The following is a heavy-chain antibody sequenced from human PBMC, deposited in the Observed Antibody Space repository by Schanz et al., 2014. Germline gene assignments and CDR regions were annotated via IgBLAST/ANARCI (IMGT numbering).Heavy chain of an antibody. V-gene: IGHV3-21*01. CDR3: AKDPSHGDYDYYFDY. CDR2: ISSSGSYI. Sequence: VQLQESGPGLVKPSQTLSLTCTVSGGSISSSDWWSWVRQPPGKGLEWVSSISSSGSYIHYADSVKGRFTISRDNAKNSLFLQMNSLRVEDTAVYYCAKDPSHGDYDYYFDYWGQGTLVTVSS. CDR1: GGSISSSDW. D-gene: IGHD3-22*01. J-gene: IGHJ4*02.